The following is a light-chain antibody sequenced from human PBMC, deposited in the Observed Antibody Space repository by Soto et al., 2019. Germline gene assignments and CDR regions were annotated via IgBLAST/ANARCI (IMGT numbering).Light chain of an antibody. Sequence: QSVLTQPPSASGSPGQSVTISCTGTSSDVGDYKIVSWYQQHPGKAPKLMIYEVSRRPSGVPDRFSGSKSGNTASLTVSGLQAEDEADYYCSSYAGNNNVVFGGGTKLTVL. V-gene: IGLV2-8*01. CDR1: SSDVGDYKI. J-gene: IGLJ2*01. CDR2: EVS. CDR3: SSYAGNNNVV.